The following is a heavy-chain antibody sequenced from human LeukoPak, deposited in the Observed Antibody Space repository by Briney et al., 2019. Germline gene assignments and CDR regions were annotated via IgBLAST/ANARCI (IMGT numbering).Heavy chain of an antibody. CDR1: GFTFITYA. CDR3: ASSRGYSDYDSDY. Sequence: GGSLRLSCAASGFTFITYAMHWVRQAPGKGLEWVAVIPDDGSNKYYADSVKGRFTISRDNSKNTLYLQMNSPRPEDAAVYFCASSRGYSDYDSDYWGQGTLVTVSS. D-gene: IGHD5-12*01. V-gene: IGHV3-30*04. J-gene: IGHJ4*02. CDR2: IPDDGSNK.